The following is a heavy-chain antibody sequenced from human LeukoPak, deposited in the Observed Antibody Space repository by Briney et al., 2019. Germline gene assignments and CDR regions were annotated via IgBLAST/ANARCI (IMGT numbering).Heavy chain of an antibody. V-gene: IGHV3-23*01. D-gene: IGHD6-13*01. CDR3: AKDLVYSSSFYFDY. Sequence: GGSLRLSCAASGFTFSNYAMSWVRQAPGKGLEWVSTISGSGGSTYYADSVKGRFTISRDNSKNTLYLQMNSLRAEDTAVYYCAKDLVYSSSFYFDYWGQGTLVTVSS. J-gene: IGHJ4*02. CDR1: GFTFSNYA. CDR2: ISGSGGST.